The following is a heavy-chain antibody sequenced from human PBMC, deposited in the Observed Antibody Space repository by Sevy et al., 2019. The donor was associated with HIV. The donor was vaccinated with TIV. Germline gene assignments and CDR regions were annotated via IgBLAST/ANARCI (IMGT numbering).Heavy chain of an antibody. CDR3: AKLPITVGDAFDI. D-gene: IGHD4-4*01. CDR1: GFTFNDYA. Sequence: GGCLRLSCAASGFTFNDYAMHWVRQAPGKGLEWVSGISWDSGSIGYADSVKGRFTISRDNAKNSLYLQMNSLRAEDMALYYCAKLPITVGDAFDIWGQGTMVTVSS. J-gene: IGHJ3*02. V-gene: IGHV3-9*03. CDR2: ISWDSGSI.